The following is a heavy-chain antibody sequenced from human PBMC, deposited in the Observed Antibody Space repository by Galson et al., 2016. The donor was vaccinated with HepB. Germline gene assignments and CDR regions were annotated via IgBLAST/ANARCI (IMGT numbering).Heavy chain of an antibody. CDR1: GFTFSDYH. CDR3: ARVERNFYYDTSGSYGYFYYMDV. Sequence: SLRLSCAASGFTFSDYHMDWVRQAPGKGLEWLGRLSNKVNSDTREYAASVKGRFTISRDDSKNSLDLHMNSLNTEDTAVYFCARVERNFYYDTSGSYGYFYYMDVWGQGTTVTVSS. J-gene: IGHJ6*02. V-gene: IGHV3-72*01. D-gene: IGHD3-22*01. CDR2: LSNKVNSDTR.